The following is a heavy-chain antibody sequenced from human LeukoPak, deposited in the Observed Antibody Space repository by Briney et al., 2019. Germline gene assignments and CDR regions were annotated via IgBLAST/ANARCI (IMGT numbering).Heavy chain of an antibody. CDR1: GYTFTSYG. J-gene: IGHJ4*02. D-gene: IGHD3-10*01. CDR3: ARTLWFGELRPLFDY. Sequence: ASVKVSCKASGYTFTSYGISWVRQAPGQGLEWMGWISAYNGNTNYAQKLQGRVTMTTDTSTSTAYMELRSLRSDDTAAYYCARTLWFGELRPLFDYWGQGTLVTVSS. V-gene: IGHV1-18*01. CDR2: ISAYNGNT.